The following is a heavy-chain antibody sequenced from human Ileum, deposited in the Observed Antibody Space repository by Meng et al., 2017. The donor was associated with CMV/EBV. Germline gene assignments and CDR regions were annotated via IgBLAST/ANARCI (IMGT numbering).Heavy chain of an antibody. CDR1: GGSISSSSYY. D-gene: IGHD1-26*01. CDR2: IYYGGNT. CDR3: ERDYSGGYGIPNFDY. V-gene: IGHV4-39*07. Sequence: SETLSLTCTVSGGSISSSSYYWGWIRQPPVRGLEWIGSIYYGGNTHYNPSLRSRVTISVETSKNQFSLKLRSVTAADTAVYYCERDYSGGYGIPNFDYWGQGKLVTVSS. J-gene: IGHJ4*02.